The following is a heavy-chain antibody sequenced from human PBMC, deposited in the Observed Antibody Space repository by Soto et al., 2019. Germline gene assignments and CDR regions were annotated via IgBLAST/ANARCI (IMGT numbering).Heavy chain of an antibody. CDR2: IYYSGST. J-gene: IGHJ5*02. V-gene: IGHV4-39*01. CDR1: GGSISSSSYY. Sequence: QLQLQESGPGLVKPSETLSLTCTVSGGSISSSSYYWGWIRQPPGKGLEWIGSIYYSGSTYYNPSLKSRVTISVDTSKNQFSLKLSSVTAADTAVYYCARRYSSGWYGSDPWGQGTLVTVSS. D-gene: IGHD6-19*01. CDR3: ARRYSSGWYGSDP.